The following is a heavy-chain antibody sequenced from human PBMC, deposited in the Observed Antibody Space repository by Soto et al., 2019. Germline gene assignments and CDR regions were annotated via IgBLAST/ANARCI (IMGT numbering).Heavy chain of an antibody. J-gene: IGHJ5*02. CDR1: GYTFSNYG. CDR3: ARVNQSQYRRGDTWFDP. Sequence: QVQLVQSGAEVKKPGASVKVSCKASGYTFSNYGLSWVRQAPGQGLEWMGWINPYSGNTKYIQKLQGRVTLTTDTSTSTAYMELRSLRSDDTAVYYCARVNQSQYRRGDTWFDPWGQATVVTVSP. D-gene: IGHD3-10*01. CDR2: INPYSGNT. V-gene: IGHV1-18*04.